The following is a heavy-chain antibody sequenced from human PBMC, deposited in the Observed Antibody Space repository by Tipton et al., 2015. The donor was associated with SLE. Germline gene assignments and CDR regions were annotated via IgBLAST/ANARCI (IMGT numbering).Heavy chain of an antibody. D-gene: IGHD5-12*01. Sequence: LSLTCAASRFTFSNYAMNWVRPAPGKGLEWVSGITGSSGNTYYADSVKGRFTISRDNSKNTLDLQMNSLRVEDTAVYYCAKEYTSTSRGSFDLWGQGTLVTVSS. CDR2: ITGSSGNT. CDR1: RFTFSNYA. V-gene: IGHV3-23*01. CDR3: AKEYTSTSRGSFDL. J-gene: IGHJ5*02.